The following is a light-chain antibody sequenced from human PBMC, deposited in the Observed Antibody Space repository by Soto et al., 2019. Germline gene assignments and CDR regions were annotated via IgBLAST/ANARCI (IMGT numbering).Light chain of an antibody. CDR3: KAWDSSTAV. Sequence: SYELNQPPSVSVSPGQTASITCSGDKLGDKYASWYQQKAGQSPVLVIYQDSKRPSGIPERFSGSNSGHTATLTISGTQARDEADYHCKAWDSSTAVFGGGTKLTVL. CDR2: QDS. CDR1: KLGDKY. V-gene: IGLV3-1*01. J-gene: IGLJ2*01.